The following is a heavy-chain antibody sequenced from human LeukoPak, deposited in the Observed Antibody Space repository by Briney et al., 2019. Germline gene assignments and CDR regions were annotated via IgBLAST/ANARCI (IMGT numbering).Heavy chain of an antibody. Sequence: GGSLRLSCAASGFTFSSYAMNWVRQAPGKGLEWVSVISGSTTNTFYADSVKGRFTISRDNAKNSLYLQMNSLRAEDTAVYYCATSRGSWPDYFDYWGQGTLVTVSS. CDR2: ISGSTTNT. J-gene: IGHJ4*02. D-gene: IGHD6-13*01. CDR1: GFTFSSYA. V-gene: IGHV3-21*01. CDR3: ATSRGSWPDYFDY.